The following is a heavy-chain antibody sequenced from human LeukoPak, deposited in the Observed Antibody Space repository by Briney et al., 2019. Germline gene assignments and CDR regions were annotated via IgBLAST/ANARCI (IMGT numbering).Heavy chain of an antibody. J-gene: IGHJ4*02. CDR1: GGSFSGYY. CDR3: ARFQRGYFDWLLSWYYFDY. D-gene: IGHD3-9*01. V-gene: IGHV4-34*01. CDR2: INHSGST. Sequence: PSETLSLTCAVYGGSFSGYYWSWIRQPPGKGLEWIGEINHSGSTNYNPSLKSRVTISVDTSKNQFSLKLSSVTAADTAVYYCARFQRGYFDWLLSWYYFDYWGQGTLVTVSS.